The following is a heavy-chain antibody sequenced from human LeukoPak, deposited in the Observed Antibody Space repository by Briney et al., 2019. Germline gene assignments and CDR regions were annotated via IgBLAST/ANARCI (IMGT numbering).Heavy chain of an antibody. CDR3: GTMGRMSGPGPYLEN. CDR2: MYYSGTT. V-gene: IGHV4-59*01. CDR1: GDSREIYY. D-gene: IGHD3-10*01. Sequence: SETLSLTCTISGDSREIYYWSWMRQPPGKGLEWIGYMYYSGTTDYSPSLQGRVTISVDSSAKRFFLQVYSVTAADTAVYYCGTMGRMSGPGPYLENWGPGSLVTVSS. J-gene: IGHJ4*02.